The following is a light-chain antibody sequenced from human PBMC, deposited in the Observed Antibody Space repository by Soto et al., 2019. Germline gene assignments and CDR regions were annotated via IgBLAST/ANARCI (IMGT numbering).Light chain of an antibody. CDR3: QQYNSDST. V-gene: IGKV1-5*03. CDR2: EAS. CDR1: QSISDS. J-gene: IGKJ1*01. Sequence: DIQMTQSPSTLSASVGDRVTITCRASQSISDSLAWYQQKPGKAPKLLIYEASNLKSGVPSRFSGSGSGTEYTLTISSLQPDDFASYYCQQYNSDSTFGQGTKVEIK.